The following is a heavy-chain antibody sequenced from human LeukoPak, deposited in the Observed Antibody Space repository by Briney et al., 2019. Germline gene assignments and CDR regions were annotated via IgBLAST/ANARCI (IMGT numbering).Heavy chain of an antibody. CDR3: ARGVYDYVWGSYRRYYYYMDV. V-gene: IGHV3-21*01. Sequence: GGSLRLSCAASGFTFSSYSMNWVRQAPGKGLEWVSSISSSSSYIYYADSVKGRFTISRDNAKNSLYLQMNSLRAEDTAVYYCARGVYDYVWGSYRRYYYYMDVWGKGTTVTISS. J-gene: IGHJ6*03. CDR1: GFTFSSYS. D-gene: IGHD3-16*02. CDR2: ISSSSSYI.